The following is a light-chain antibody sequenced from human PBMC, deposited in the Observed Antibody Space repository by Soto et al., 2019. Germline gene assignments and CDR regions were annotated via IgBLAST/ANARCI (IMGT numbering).Light chain of an antibody. CDR3: QQYSRLWT. CDR1: QSVSSY. Sequence: EIVLTQSPATLSLSPGERATLSCRASQSVSSYLAWYQQKPGQAPRLLIYGASSRATGIPDRSSGSGSGTDFTLSISRLEPEDFAVYYCQQYSRLWTFGQGTKVDIK. J-gene: IGKJ1*01. CDR2: GAS. V-gene: IGKV3-20*01.